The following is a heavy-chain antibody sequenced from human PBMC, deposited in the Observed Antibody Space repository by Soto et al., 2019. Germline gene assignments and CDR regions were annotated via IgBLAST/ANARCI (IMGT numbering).Heavy chain of an antibody. CDR2: IHPSDSDT. Sequence: PGESLKISCKGSGFTFTSYWIGWVRQIPGKGLEWMGIIHPSDSDTRYSPSFQGQVTISVDKSISNAYLQWSSLKALDTAMYYFARQRSTLDIVATISWFDPWGQGTLVTVSS. D-gene: IGHD5-12*01. V-gene: IGHV5-51*01. J-gene: IGHJ5*02. CDR3: ARQRSTLDIVATISWFDP. CDR1: GFTFTSYW.